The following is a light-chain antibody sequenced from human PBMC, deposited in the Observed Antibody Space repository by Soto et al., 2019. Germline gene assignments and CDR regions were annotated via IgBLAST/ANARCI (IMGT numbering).Light chain of an antibody. CDR1: QSISSY. CDR3: QRSFSTPLT. V-gene: IGKV1-39*01. Sequence: DIQMTQSPSSLSASVGDRVTITCRASQSISSYLHWYQQKPGKAPKLLIYAASSLHGGVPSRFSGSGSGTAFTLTISSLQPEAFATYYCQRSFSTPLTFGGGPKVEIK. J-gene: IGKJ4*01. CDR2: AAS.